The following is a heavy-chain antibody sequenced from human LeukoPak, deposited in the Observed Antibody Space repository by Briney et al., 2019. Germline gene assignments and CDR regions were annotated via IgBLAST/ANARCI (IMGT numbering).Heavy chain of an antibody. V-gene: IGHV1-69*04. D-gene: IGHD6-13*01. CDR1: GYTFTSYY. Sequence: SVKVSCKASGYTFTSYYMHWVRQAPGQGLEWMGRIIPILGIANYAQKFQGRVTITADKSTSTAYMELSSLRSEDTAVYYCARDIPLSSRPDPWGQGTLVTVSS. CDR2: IIPILGIA. J-gene: IGHJ5*02. CDR3: ARDIPLSSRPDP.